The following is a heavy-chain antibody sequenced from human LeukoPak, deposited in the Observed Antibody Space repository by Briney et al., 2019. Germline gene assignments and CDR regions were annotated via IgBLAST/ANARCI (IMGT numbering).Heavy chain of an antibody. V-gene: IGHV4-59*01. J-gene: IGHJ4*02. CDR1: GGSISSYY. CDR3: ARYTGSGQDY. D-gene: IGHD3-10*01. Sequence: PSETLSLTCTVSGGSISSYYWSWLRQPPGKGLEWIGYIYYTGRTNYNPSLKSRVTMSVDTSKNQFSLKLSSVTAADTALYYCARYTGSGQDYWGQGTLVTVSS. CDR2: IYYTGRT.